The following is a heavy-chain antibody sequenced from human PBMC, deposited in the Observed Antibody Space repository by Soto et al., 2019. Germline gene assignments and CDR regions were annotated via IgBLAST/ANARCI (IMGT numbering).Heavy chain of an antibody. CDR1: GYHFNKYY. Sequence: VKDTCRASGYHFNKYYIYMLRQAPGQGLEWVGWINPNGGGTTYSQKFRGRAIVNRDASIGTAYMEMTSLKSEDTAIYYCARDRRPDNPSFYYYYAMAVWGQGTTVTV. D-gene: IGHD1-1*01. CDR2: INPNGGGT. V-gene: IGHV1-2*02. J-gene: IGHJ6*02. CDR3: ARDRRPDNPSFYYYYAMAV.